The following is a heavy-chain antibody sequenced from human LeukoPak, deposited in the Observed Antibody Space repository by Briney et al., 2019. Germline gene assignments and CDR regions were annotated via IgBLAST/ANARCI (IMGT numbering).Heavy chain of an antibody. CDR2: ISGSGGST. Sequence: QAGGSLRLSCAASGFTFSSYAMSWVRQAPGKGLEWVSAISGSGGSTYYADSVKGRFTISRDNSKNTLYLQMNSLRAEDTAVYYCAKGEWYQLQYFDYWGQGTLVTVSS. CDR1: GFTFSSYA. V-gene: IGHV3-23*01. CDR3: AKGEWYQLQYFDY. J-gene: IGHJ4*02. D-gene: IGHD2-2*01.